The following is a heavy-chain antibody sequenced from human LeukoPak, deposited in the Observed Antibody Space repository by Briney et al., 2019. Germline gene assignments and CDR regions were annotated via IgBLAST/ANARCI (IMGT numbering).Heavy chain of an antibody. J-gene: IGHJ4*02. CDR1: GYIFTNYW. CDR3: ARGSEHIAAAGADY. D-gene: IGHD6-13*01. CDR2: IYPDDSDT. Sequence: GESLKISCKGSGYIFTNYWIAWVRQMPGKGLEWMGIIYPDDSDTRYSPSFQGQVTISADKSISTAYLQWSSLKASDTAMYYCARGSEHIAAAGADYWGQGTLVTVSS. V-gene: IGHV5-51*01.